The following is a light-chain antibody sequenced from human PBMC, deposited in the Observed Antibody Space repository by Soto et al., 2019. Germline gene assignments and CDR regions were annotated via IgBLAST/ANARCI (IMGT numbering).Light chain of an antibody. Sequence: QSVLTQPPSVSGAPGQRVTISCTGSSSNIGAGFDVHWYQHLPGTAPKLLIFGNTNRPSGVPDRFSGSKSGSSSSLAITGLQTDDEADYYCQSXXINLSAVFVTGTKLTVL. V-gene: IGLV1-40*01. CDR3: QSXXINLSAV. CDR1: SSNIGAGFD. CDR2: GNT. J-gene: IGLJ1*01.